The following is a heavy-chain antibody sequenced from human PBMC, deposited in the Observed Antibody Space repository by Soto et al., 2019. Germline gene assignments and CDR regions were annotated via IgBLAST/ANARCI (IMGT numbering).Heavy chain of an antibody. Sequence: QVQLVESGGGVVQPGRSLRLSCAASGFTFSSYAMHWVRQAPGKGLEWVAVISYDGSNKYYADSVKGRFTISRDNSKNTLYLQMNSLRAEDTAVYYCARALYYDFWSGYPPSYYYYGMDVW. J-gene: IGHJ6*01. D-gene: IGHD3-3*01. CDR1: GFTFSSYA. V-gene: IGHV3-30-3*01. CDR3: ARALYYDFWSGYPPSYYYYGMDV. CDR2: ISYDGSNK.